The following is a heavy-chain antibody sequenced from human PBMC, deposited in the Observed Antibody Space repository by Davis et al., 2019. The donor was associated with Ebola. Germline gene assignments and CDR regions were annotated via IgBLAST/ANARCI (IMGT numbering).Heavy chain of an antibody. D-gene: IGHD2-15*01. CDR3: ARGGFCSGPGCYPGEY. Sequence: ASVKVSCKASGYNFASLDIHWVRQAPGQGLEWMGWMNPYNEDTGYAQIFQGRVTMTRNISERTAFMELTSLTSEDTAVYYCARGGFCSGPGCYPGEYWGQGTRITVSS. CDR1: GYNFASLD. V-gene: IGHV1-8*01. J-gene: IGHJ4*02. CDR2: MNPYNEDT.